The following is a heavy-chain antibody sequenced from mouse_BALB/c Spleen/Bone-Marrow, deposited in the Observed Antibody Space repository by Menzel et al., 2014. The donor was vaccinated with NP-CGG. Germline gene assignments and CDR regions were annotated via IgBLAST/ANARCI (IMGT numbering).Heavy chain of an antibody. CDR2: IYPGDGDT. Sequence: VKLVESGPELVKPGASVKISCKASGYAFSSSWMNWVKQRPGQGLEWIGRIYPGDGDTNYNGKFKGKATLTADKSSSTAYMQLSSLTSVDSAVCFCARDYYGSSYDYWGQGTTLTVSS. CDR3: ARDYYGSSYDY. CDR1: GYAFSSSW. V-gene: IGHV1-82*01. D-gene: IGHD1-1*01. J-gene: IGHJ2*01.